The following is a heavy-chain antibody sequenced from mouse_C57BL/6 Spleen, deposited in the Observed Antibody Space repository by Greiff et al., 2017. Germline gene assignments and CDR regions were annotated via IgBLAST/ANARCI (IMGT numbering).Heavy chain of an antibody. V-gene: IGHV1-64*01. D-gene: IGHD1-3*01. CDR2: IHPNSGST. Sequence: QVHVKQPGAELVKPGASVKLSCKASGYTFTSYWMHWVKQRPGQGLEWIGMIHPNSGSTNYNEKFKSKATLTVDKSSSTAYMQLSSLTSEDSAVYYCARGITPYYFDYWGQGTTLTVSS. CDR1: GYTFTSYW. CDR3: ARGITPYYFDY. J-gene: IGHJ2*01.